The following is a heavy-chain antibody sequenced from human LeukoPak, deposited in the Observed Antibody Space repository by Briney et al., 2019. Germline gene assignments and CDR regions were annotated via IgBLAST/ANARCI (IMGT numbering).Heavy chain of an antibody. CDR2: IRYGADSA. CDR3: AKGLTTHDY. Sequence: GGSLRLSCAASGFTFIDYAMTWVRQAPGKGLEWASTIRYGADSAYYADSVKGRFTISRDNSKNTVYLQMNSLRVDDTAVYYCAKGLTTHDYWGQGTLVTVSS. D-gene: IGHD4-11*01. J-gene: IGHJ4*02. CDR1: GFTFIDYA. V-gene: IGHV3-23*01.